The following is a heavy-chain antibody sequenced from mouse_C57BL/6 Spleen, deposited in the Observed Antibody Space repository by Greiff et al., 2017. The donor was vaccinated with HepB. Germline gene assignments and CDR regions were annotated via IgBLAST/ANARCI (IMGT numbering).Heavy chain of an antibody. CDR2: ISYDGSN. J-gene: IGHJ4*01. V-gene: IGHV3-6*01. D-gene: IGHD1-1*01. Sequence: ESGPGLVKPSQSLSLTCSVTGYSITSGYYWNWIRQFPGNKLEWMGYISYDGSNNYNPSLKNRISITRDTSKNQFFLKLNSVTTEDTATYYCAGVPYYYGSSSYAMDYWGQGTSVTVSS. CDR1: GYSITSGYY. CDR3: AGVPYYYGSSSYAMDY.